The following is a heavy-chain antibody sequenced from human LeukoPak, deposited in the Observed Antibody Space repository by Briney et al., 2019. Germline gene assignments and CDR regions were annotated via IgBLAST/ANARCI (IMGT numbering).Heavy chain of an antibody. J-gene: IGHJ4*02. CDR2: INSDGSTT. CDR1: GFTFSSYW. V-gene: IGHV3-74*01. CDR3: ASDSVPFSAMPLGY. Sequence: GGSLRLSCAASGFTFSSYWMHWVRQAPGKGLVWVSRINSDGSTTNYADSVKGRFTISRDNAKNTLYPQMNSLRAEDTAVYYCASDSVPFSAMPLGYWGQGTLVTVSS. D-gene: IGHD2-2*01.